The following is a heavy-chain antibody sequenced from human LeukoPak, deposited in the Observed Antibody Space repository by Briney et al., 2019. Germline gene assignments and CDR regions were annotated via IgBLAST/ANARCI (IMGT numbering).Heavy chain of an antibody. CDR3: ARGGGTYGADFDY. Sequence: SETLSLTCTVSGGSISTVGYYWIWIRQHPGKGLEWIAYIYYSGSTYYNPSPKSRLTVSVDTSKNQFSLKLSSLTAADTAMYYCARGGGTYGADFDYWGQGTLVTVSS. CDR1: GGSISTVGYY. CDR2: IYYSGST. J-gene: IGHJ4*02. V-gene: IGHV4-31*03. D-gene: IGHD4/OR15-4a*01.